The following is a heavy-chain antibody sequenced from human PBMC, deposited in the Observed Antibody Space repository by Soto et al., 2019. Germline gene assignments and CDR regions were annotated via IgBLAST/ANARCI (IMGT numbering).Heavy chain of an antibody. CDR3: AKAIQRGYCSTTSCPTRYYYYGMDG. CDR2: ISGSGGST. D-gene: IGHD2-2*03. CDR1: GCTFSSYA. V-gene: IGHV3-23*01. J-gene: IGHJ6*02. Sequence: PGGSLRRSCAASGCTFSSYAMSWVRQAPGKGLEWVSAISGSGGSTYYADSVKGRFTISRDNSKNTLYLQMNSLRAEDTAVYYCAKAIQRGYCSTTSCPTRYYYYGMDGWGQESTVTVSS.